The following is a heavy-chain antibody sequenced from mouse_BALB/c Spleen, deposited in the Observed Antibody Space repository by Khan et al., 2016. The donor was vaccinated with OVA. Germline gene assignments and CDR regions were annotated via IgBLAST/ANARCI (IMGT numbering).Heavy chain of an antibody. Sequence: EVELVESGGGLVQPGGSLRLSCATSGFTFTDYYMRWVRQPPGKALEWLGFIRNTANGYTTEYSASVKGRFTIYRDNSQNILSLHMNTLRPEYSATYYWARDTVIATGYWYFDVWGAGTTVTVSS. CDR1: GFTFTDYY. CDR2: IRNTANGYTT. V-gene: IGHV7-3*02. CDR3: ARDTVIATGYWYFDV. J-gene: IGHJ1*01. D-gene: IGHD2-4*01.